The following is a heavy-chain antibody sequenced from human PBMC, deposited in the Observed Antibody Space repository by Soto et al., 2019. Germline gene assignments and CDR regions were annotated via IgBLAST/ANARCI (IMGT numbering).Heavy chain of an antibody. CDR3: ARGTYYDIFDY. D-gene: IGHD3-9*01. V-gene: IGHV3-23*01. J-gene: IGHJ4*02. Sequence: LRLSCKASGFSFSDYAMTWVRQAPGKGLEWVSVISGSGDNTFYAASVKGRFAISRDNSKNVLYLQMNSLRAEDTAVYYCARGTYYDIFDYWGQGTLVTVSS. CDR1: GFSFSDYA. CDR2: ISGSGDNT.